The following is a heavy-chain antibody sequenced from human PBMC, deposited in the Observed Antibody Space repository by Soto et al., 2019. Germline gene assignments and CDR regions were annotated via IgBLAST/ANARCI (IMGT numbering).Heavy chain of an antibody. CDR2: IYTSGST. V-gene: IGHV4-4*07. D-gene: IGHD3-3*01. CDR1: GGSISSYY. CDR3: ARDSAIGSIFGVVTYIMFDY. J-gene: IGHJ4*02. Sequence: SETLSLTCTVPGGSISSYYWSWIRQPAVNGLEWIGLIYTSGSTNYNPSLKSRVTMSVDTSKNQFSLKLSSVTAADTAVYYCARDSAIGSIFGVVTYIMFDYWGQGTLVTVSS.